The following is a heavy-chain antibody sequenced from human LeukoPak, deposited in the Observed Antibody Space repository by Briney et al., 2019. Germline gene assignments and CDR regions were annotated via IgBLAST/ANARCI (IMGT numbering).Heavy chain of an antibody. CDR1: GFTFSSYA. J-gene: IGHJ6*02. CDR2: ISYDGSNK. D-gene: IGHD2-2*01. Sequence: GRSLRLSCAASGFTFSSYAMHWVRQAPGKGLEWVAVISYDGSNKYYADSVKGRFTISRDNSKNTLYLQMNSLRAEDTAVYYCARRTDIVVVPAASFYGMDVWGQGTTVTVFS. V-gene: IGHV3-30-3*01. CDR3: ARRTDIVVVPAASFYGMDV.